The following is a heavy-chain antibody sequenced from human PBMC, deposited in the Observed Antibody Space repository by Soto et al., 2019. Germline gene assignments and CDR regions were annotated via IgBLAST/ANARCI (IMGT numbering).Heavy chain of an antibody. Sequence: LRLSCAASGSTFRIYTMNSVRQAPGKGLEWVSYISSIGVATYYVASVKGRFTIYRDNAKNSLYLQMNSLRAEDTAVYYCAREGRVGGIDYWGQGTPVTVFS. V-gene: IGHV3-48*03. CDR2: ISSIGVAT. D-gene: IGHD6-19*01. J-gene: IGHJ4*02. CDR1: GSTFRIYT. CDR3: AREGRVGGIDY.